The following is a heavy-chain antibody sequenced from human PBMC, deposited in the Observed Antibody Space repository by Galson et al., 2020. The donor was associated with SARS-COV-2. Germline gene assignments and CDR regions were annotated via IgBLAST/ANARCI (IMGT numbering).Heavy chain of an antibody. V-gene: IGHV3-21*01. J-gene: IGHJ4*02. Sequence: GGSLRLSCAASGFTFSSYSMNWVRQAPGKGLEWVSSISSSSSYIYYADSVKGRFTISRDNAKNSLYLQMNSLRAEDTAVYYCARPRERELLFGLGGEFDYWGQGTLVTVSS. CDR3: ARPRERELLFGLGGEFDY. CDR1: GFTFSSYS. CDR2: ISSSSSYI. D-gene: IGHD1-26*01.